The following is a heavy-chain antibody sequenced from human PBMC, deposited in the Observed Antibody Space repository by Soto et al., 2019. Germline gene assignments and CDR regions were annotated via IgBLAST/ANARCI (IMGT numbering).Heavy chain of an antibody. D-gene: IGHD6-19*01. CDR1: GFTVSSNY. CDR2: IYSGGST. V-gene: IGHV3-53*01. J-gene: IGHJ4*02. Sequence: EVQLVESGGGLIQPGGSLRLSCAASGFTVSSNYMSRVRQAPGKGLEWVSLIYSGGSTYYADSVKGRFTISRDNSNNTLYLQMNSLRAEDTAIYYCARPEGQWLVPAGYWGQGTLVTVSS. CDR3: ARPEGQWLVPAGY.